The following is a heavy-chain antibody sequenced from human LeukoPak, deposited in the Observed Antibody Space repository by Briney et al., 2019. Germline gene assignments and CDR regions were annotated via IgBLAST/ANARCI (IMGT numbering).Heavy chain of an antibody. Sequence: PSETLSLTCTVSGDSISSYYWSWIRQPPGKGLEWIGHTYYSGSTTYNPSLKSRVNISVDRSRNQFSLKLSSVTAADTALYYCAREYCGGGSCGWFDPWGQGTLVTVSS. CDR3: AREYCGGGSCGWFDP. CDR2: TYYSGST. D-gene: IGHD2-15*01. CDR1: GDSISSYY. J-gene: IGHJ5*02. V-gene: IGHV4-59*01.